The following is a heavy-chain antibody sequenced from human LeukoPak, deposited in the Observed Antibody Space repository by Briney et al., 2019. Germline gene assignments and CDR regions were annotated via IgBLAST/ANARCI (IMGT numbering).Heavy chain of an antibody. CDR1: GFTFSSYA. V-gene: IGHV3-23*01. J-gene: IGHJ4*02. Sequence: PGGSLRLSCAASGFTFSSYAMSWVRQAPGKGLEWVSAISGSGGSTYYADSVKGRFTISRDNSKNTLYLQMNSLRAEDTAVYYCAKDFRWELLPPTDFDYWGQGTLVTVSS. D-gene: IGHD1-26*01. CDR2: ISGSGGST. CDR3: AKDFRWELLPPTDFDY.